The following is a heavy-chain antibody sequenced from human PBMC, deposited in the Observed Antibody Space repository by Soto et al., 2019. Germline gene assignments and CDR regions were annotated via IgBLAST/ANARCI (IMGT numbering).Heavy chain of an antibody. CDR1: GFTFSSYG. J-gene: IGHJ4*02. V-gene: IGHV3-33*01. CDR2: IWYDGSNK. D-gene: IGHD3-16*02. CDR3: AREKDYIWGSYRSLDY. Sequence: PGGSLRLSCAASGFTFSSYGMHWVRQAPGKGLEWVAVIWYDGSNKYYADSVKGRFTISRGNSKNTLYLQMNSLRAEDTAVYYCAREKDYIWGSYRSLDYWGQGTLVTVSS.